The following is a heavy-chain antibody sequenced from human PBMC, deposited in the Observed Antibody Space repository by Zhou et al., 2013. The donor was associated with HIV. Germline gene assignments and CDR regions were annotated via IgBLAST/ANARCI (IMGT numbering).Heavy chain of an antibody. Sequence: QVQLVQSGAEVKKPGASVKVSCKASGYTFTDYYMHWVRQAPGKGLQWMGWVNPYMGAVNYARNFQGRITLTRNIHSGTTHLDLSGLTPEDTAVYYCVRKRSCHDSRCSDFDFQHWGQGTLIIVSS. CDR3: VRKRSCHDSRCSDFDFQH. J-gene: IGHJ1*01. D-gene: IGHD2-21*02. CDR1: GYTFTDYY. V-gene: IGHV1-2*07. CDR2: VNPYMGAV.